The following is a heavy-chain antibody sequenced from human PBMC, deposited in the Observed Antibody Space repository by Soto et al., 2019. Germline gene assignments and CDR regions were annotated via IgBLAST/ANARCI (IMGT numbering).Heavy chain of an antibody. CDR3: ASRFSSSWSALDY. CDR1: GFTVSGNF. J-gene: IGHJ4*02. CDR2: IYSGDST. V-gene: IGHV3-53*01. Sequence: GGSLRLSCAASGFTVSGNFMSWVCQAPGKGLEWVSIIYSGDSTYYADSVKGRFTISRDNSKNTLYLQMNSLRAEDTAVYYCASRFSSSWSALDYWGQGTLVTVSS. D-gene: IGHD6-13*01.